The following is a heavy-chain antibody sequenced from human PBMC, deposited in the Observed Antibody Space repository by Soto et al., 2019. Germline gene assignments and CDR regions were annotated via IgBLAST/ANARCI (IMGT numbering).Heavy chain of an antibody. Sequence: PSETLSLTCTVSGYSISSGSYWGWIRQPPGKGPEWIASIYHGGTTFYNPSLKSRVTVSVDKSNNQFSLKLRSVTAADTAVYYCAKADVMVVAGSNFDYWGHGTLVTVSS. CDR3: AKADVMVVAGSNFDY. J-gene: IGHJ4*01. CDR1: GYSISSGSY. D-gene: IGHD6-19*01. CDR2: IYHGGTT. V-gene: IGHV4-38-2*02.